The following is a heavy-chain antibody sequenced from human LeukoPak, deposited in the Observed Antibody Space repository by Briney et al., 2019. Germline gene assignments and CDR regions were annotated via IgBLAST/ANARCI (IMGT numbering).Heavy chain of an antibody. CDR3: ARGRGYSYGYYYYYMDV. V-gene: IGHV4-34*01. D-gene: IGHD5-18*01. Sequence: PPETLSLTCAVYGGSFSGYYWSWIRQPPGKGLEWIGEINHSGSTSYNPSLKSRVTISVDTSKNQFSLKLSSVTAADTAVYYCARGRGYSYGYYYYYMDVWGKGTTVTVSS. J-gene: IGHJ6*03. CDR2: INHSGST. CDR1: GGSFSGYY.